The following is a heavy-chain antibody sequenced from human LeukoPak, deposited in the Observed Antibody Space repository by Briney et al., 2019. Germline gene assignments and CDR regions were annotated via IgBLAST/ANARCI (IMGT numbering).Heavy chain of an antibody. CDR3: AHIVGATYVFSGYFDY. J-gene: IGHJ4*02. V-gene: IGHV3-30-3*01. Sequence: GGSLRLSCAASGFTFSSYSMHWVRQAPGKVLEWVAVISYDGSNKYYADSVKGRFTISRDNSKNTLYLQMNSLRAEDTAVYYCAHIVGATYVFSGYFDYWGQGTLVTVSS. D-gene: IGHD1-26*01. CDR2: ISYDGSNK. CDR1: GFTFSSYS.